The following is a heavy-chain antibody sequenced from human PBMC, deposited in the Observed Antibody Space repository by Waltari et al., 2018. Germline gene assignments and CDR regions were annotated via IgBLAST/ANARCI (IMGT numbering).Heavy chain of an antibody. CDR2: INHSGST. J-gene: IGHJ6*02. V-gene: IGHV4-34*01. CDR3: ARNDYGDYNYYYYGMDV. Sequence: QVQLQQWGAGLLKPSETLSLTCAVYGGSFSGYYWSWIRQPPGKGLEWIGEINHSGSTNDNPSLKSRVTISVDTSKNQFSLKLSSVTAADTAVYYCARNDYGDYNYYYYGMDVWGQGTTVTVSS. CDR1: GGSFSGYY. D-gene: IGHD4-17*01.